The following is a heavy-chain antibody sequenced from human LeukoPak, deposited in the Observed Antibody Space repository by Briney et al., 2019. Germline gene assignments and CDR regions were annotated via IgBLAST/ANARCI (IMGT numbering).Heavy chain of an antibody. CDR1: GDSVSSTNVG. CDR2: TYYRSQFYT. D-gene: IGHD1-14*01. CDR3: ARGTAFDI. Sequence: KRSQTLSLTRATSGDSVSSTNVGWNWIRQSPSSGLEWLGRTYYRSQFYTDYADSVKGRITITPDTSKNQFSLQLSSLTPDDTAVYYCARGTAFDIWSQGTMVTVSS. V-gene: IGHV6-1*01. J-gene: IGHJ3*02.